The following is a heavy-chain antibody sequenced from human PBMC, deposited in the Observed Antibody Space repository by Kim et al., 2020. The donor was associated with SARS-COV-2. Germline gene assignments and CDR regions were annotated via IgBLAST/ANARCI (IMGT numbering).Heavy chain of an antibody. V-gene: IGHV1-8*01. D-gene: IGHD6-6*01. CDR3: ARWVGAPIAAIDY. Sequence: YAQKFQGRVTMTRNTSISTAYMELSSLRSEDTAVYYCARWVGAPIAAIDYWGQGTLVTVSS. J-gene: IGHJ4*02.